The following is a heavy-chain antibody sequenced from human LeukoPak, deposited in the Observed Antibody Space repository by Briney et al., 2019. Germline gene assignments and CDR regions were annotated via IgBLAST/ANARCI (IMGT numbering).Heavy chain of an antibody. V-gene: IGHV1-46*01. CDR3: ARDYYYDSSGYFY. CDR1: GYTFTSYY. Sequence: GASVKVSCKASGYTFTSYYMHWVRHAPGQGLEWMGIINPSGGSTSYAQKFQGRVTITRDTSASTAYMELSSLRSEDTAVYYCARDYYYDSSGYFYWGQGTLVTVSS. CDR2: INPSGGST. J-gene: IGHJ4*02. D-gene: IGHD3-22*01.